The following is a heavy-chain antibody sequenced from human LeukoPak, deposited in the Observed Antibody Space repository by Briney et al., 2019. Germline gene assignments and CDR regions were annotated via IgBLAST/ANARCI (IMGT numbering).Heavy chain of an antibody. D-gene: IGHD2-8*01. V-gene: IGHV3-7*01. J-gene: IGHJ3*02. Sequence: GGSLRLSCAASGFTFSSYWMSWVRQAPGKGLEWVANIKQDGSEKYYVDSVKGRFTISRDNAKNSLYLQMNSLTAEDTAVYYCARTGYCTNGVCPWRAFDIWGQGTMVTVSS. CDR3: ARTGYCTNGVCPWRAFDI. CDR2: IKQDGSEK. CDR1: GFTFSSYW.